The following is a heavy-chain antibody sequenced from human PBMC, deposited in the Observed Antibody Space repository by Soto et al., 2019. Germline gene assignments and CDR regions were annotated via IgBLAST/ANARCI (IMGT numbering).Heavy chain of an antibody. CDR1: GVSVSNRSHY. J-gene: IGHJ6*01. D-gene: IGHD3-22*01. Sequence: SETLSLTCEVSGVSVSNRSHYWTWIRQPPGKGLEWIGFLYYGGTNYNPSLKSRLTIALDTSKNQISLNLSSVTAADTAVYYCVTELGLNPRPDDKYYYYALDVWGQGTKVTVS. V-gene: IGHV4-61*01. CDR3: VTELGLNPRPDDKYYYYALDV. CDR2: LYYGGT.